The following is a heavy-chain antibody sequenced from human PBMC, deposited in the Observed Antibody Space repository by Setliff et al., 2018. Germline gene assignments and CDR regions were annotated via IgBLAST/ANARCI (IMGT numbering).Heavy chain of an antibody. J-gene: IGHJ6*02. CDR3: ARDVPFWSGYYTGYYYYYCMDV. V-gene: IGHV1-8*02. Sequence: GASVKVSCKASGYTFTSYDINWVRQATGQGLEWMGWMNPNSGSTGYAQKFQGRVTMTRNTSISTAYMELSSLRSEDTAVYYCARDVPFWSGYYTGYYYYYCMDVWGQGTTVTVSS. CDR2: MNPNSGST. D-gene: IGHD3-3*01. CDR1: GYTFTSYD.